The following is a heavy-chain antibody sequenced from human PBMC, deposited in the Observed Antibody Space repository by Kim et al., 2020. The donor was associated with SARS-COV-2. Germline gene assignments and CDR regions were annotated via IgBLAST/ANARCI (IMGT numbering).Heavy chain of an antibody. Sequence: ASVKVSCKASGYTFTGYYMHWVRQAPGQGLEWMGWINPNSGGTNYAQKFQGRVTMTRDTSISTAYMELSRLRSDDTAVYYCASEKLGDITSFGVVKTRYGMDVWGQGTTVTVSS. CDR2: INPNSGGT. J-gene: IGHJ6*02. V-gene: IGHV1-2*02. CDR3: ASEKLGDITSFGVVKTRYGMDV. CDR1: GYTFTGYY. D-gene: IGHD3-3*01.